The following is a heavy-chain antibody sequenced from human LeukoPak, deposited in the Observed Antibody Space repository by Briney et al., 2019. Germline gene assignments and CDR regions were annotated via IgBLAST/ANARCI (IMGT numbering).Heavy chain of an antibody. CDR3: AREGGGGYDYRRYCSGGSCRSNWFDP. CDR1: GFTFDDYA. Sequence: AGGSLRLSCAASGFTFDDYAMHWVRQAPGKGLEWVSGISWNSGSIGYADSVKGRFTISRDDAKNSLYLQMNSLRAEDAAVYYCAREGGGGYDYRRYCSGGSCRSNWFDPWGQGTLVTVSS. V-gene: IGHV3-9*01. D-gene: IGHD2-15*01. CDR2: ISWNSGSI. J-gene: IGHJ5*02.